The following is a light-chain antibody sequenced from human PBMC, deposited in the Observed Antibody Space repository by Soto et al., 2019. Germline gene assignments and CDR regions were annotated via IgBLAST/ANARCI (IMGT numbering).Light chain of an antibody. CDR3: SSYTSSSTYV. CDR2: EVS. CDR1: SSDVGGYNY. Sequence: QPASVSGSPGQSITISCTGTSSDVGGYNYVSWYQQHPGKAPKLMIYEVSNRPSGVSNRFSGSKSGNTASLTISGLQAEDEADYDCSSYTSSSTYVFGTGTKVTVL. V-gene: IGLV2-14*01. J-gene: IGLJ1*01.